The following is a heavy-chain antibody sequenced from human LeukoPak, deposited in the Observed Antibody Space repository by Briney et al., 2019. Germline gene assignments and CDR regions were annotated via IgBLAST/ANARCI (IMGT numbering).Heavy chain of an antibody. D-gene: IGHD6-19*01. J-gene: IGHJ5*02. Sequence: GGSLRLSCAASGFTFSSYSMNWVRQAPGKGLEWVSSISSSSSYIYYADSVKGRFTISRDNAKNSLYLQTNSLRAEDTAVYYCARDLTVAGTPNWFDPWGQGTLVTVSS. CDR3: ARDLTVAGTPNWFDP. CDR2: ISSSSSYI. V-gene: IGHV3-21*01. CDR1: GFTFSSYS.